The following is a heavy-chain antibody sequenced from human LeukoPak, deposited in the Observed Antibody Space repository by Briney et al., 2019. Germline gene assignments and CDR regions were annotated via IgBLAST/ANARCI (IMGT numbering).Heavy chain of an antibody. CDR1: GYTFTGYY. D-gene: IGHD4-17*01. V-gene: IGHV1-18*04. CDR3: ARDFPVTNNWFDP. CDR2: ISAYNGNT. J-gene: IGHJ5*02. Sequence: ASVKVSCKASGYTFTGYYMHWVRQAPGQGLEWMGWISAYNGNTNYAQKLQGRVTMTTDTSTSTAYMELRSLRSDDTAVYYCARDFPVTNNWFDPWGQGTLVTVSS.